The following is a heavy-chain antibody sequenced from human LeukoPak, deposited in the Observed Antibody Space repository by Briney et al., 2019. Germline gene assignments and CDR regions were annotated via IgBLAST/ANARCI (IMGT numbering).Heavy chain of an antibody. CDR3: ARAFYDFWGGYAQTRGY. J-gene: IGHJ4*02. CDR2: INPNSGGT. V-gene: IGHV1-2*06. D-gene: IGHD3-3*01. Sequence: ASVKVSCKASGYTFTGYDMHWVRQAPGQGLEWMGRINPNSGGTNYAQKFQGRVTMTRDTSTSTAYMELNRLRSDDTAVYYCARAFYDFWGGYAQTRGYWGQGTLVTVSS. CDR1: GYTFTGYD.